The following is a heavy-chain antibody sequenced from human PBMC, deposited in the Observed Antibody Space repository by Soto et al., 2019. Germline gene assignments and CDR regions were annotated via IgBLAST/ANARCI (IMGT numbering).Heavy chain of an antibody. CDR1: GGSFSGYY. D-gene: IGHD3-9*01. CDR3: ARPYYDILTGYYTGMDV. J-gene: IGHJ6*02. V-gene: IGHV4-34*01. Sequence: SETLSLTCAVYGGSFSGYYWSWIRQPPGKGLEWIGEINHSGSTNYNPSLKSRVTISVDTSKNQFSLKLSSVTAADTAVYYCARPYYDILTGYYTGMDVWGQGTTVTVSS. CDR2: INHSGST.